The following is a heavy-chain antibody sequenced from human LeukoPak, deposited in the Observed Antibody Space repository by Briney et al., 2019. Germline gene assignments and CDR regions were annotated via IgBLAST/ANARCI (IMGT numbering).Heavy chain of an antibody. J-gene: IGHJ4*02. CDR3: AKDHLSYYDILTGLDY. CDR2: ISGSGGST. Sequence: GGSLRPSCAASGFTFSSYGMSWVRQAPGKGLEWVSAISGSGGSTYYADSVKGQFTISRDNSKSTLYLQMNSLRAEDTAVYYCAKDHLSYYDILTGLDYWGQGTLVTVSS. V-gene: IGHV3-23*01. CDR1: GFTFSSYG. D-gene: IGHD3-9*01.